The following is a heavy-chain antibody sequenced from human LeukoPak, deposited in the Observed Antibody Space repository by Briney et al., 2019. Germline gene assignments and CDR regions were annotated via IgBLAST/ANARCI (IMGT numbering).Heavy chain of an antibody. V-gene: IGHV3-30*18. Sequence: SGGSLRLSCRASRFSFSDYDMHWVRQAPGKGLEWVAVISSDGSCKHYGDSVKGRFTISRDNYESTLFLQMNSLRTDDTSVFFXAKYXYNWNXXDXFDMWGQGTMVIVSS. D-gene: IGHD1-1*01. J-gene: IGHJ3*02. CDR3: AKYXYNWNXXDXFDM. CDR2: ISSDGSCK. CDR1: RFSFSDYD.